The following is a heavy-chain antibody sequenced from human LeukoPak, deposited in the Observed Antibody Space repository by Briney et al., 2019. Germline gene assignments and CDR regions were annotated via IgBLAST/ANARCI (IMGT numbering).Heavy chain of an antibody. Sequence: GGSLRLSCVASGFSFSSSWMTWVRQAPGKGLEWVANIKADGSEEYYVDSVKGRFTISRDNAKNSVYLQMNSLRAEDTAVYYCARGYSYGLSDYWGQGTLVTVSS. D-gene: IGHD5-18*01. CDR1: GFSFSSSW. V-gene: IGHV3-7*05. J-gene: IGHJ4*02. CDR3: ARGYSYGLSDY. CDR2: IKADGSEE.